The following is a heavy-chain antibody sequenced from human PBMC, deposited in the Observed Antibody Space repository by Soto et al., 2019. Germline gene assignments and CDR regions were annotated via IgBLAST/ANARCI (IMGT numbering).Heavy chain of an antibody. D-gene: IGHD6-19*01. Sequence: QVHLVQSGAEVKKPGSSVKVSCKASGGSFSNYIFAWARQAPGQGLEWMGGTIPMFATAQYAQKLQGRVTMTADESTSTVYMALTSLTSADTAVYYCARGLFGQQWLVGFDTWGQGTLVTVSS. CDR2: TIPMFATA. V-gene: IGHV1-69*01. CDR1: GGSFSNYI. J-gene: IGHJ4*02. CDR3: ARGLFGQQWLVGFDT.